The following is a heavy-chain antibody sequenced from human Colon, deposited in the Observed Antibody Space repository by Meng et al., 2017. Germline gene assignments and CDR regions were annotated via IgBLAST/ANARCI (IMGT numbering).Heavy chain of an antibody. D-gene: IGHD3-22*01. CDR1: GFTFSDAW. CDR2: IKTKSDVGTV. Sequence: GGSLRLSCAASGFTFSDAWMSWVRQAPGKGLEWVGRIKTKSDVGTVDYAAPVKGRFTISRDDSKNTLYLQMNSLKIEDTGVYFCTSDRMFYYESSGAGHWGQGTLVTVSS. V-gene: IGHV3-15*01. J-gene: IGHJ4*02. CDR3: TSDRMFYYESSGAGH.